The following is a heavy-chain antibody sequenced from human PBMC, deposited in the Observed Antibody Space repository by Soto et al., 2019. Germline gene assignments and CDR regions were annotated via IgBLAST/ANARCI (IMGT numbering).Heavy chain of an antibody. CDR3: AGRPGSSDY. CDR1: RLTFSDYT. V-gene: IGHV3-30*04. D-gene: IGHD1-26*01. J-gene: IGHJ4*02. Sequence: VGSLRLSCAASRLTFSDYTMHWVRQAPGKGLEWVALISYDEIDKYFADAVKGRFTISRDNSKNTLYLQMDSLRAEDTAVYYCAGRPGSSDYWGRGTRVTVSP. CDR2: ISYDEIDK.